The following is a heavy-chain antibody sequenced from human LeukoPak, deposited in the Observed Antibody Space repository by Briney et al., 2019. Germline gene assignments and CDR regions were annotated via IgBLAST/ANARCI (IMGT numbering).Heavy chain of an antibody. D-gene: IGHD3-9*01. V-gene: IGHV4-34*01. CDR3: ARGQATEPYYDILTGRRTNWFDP. CDR1: GGSFSGYY. Sequence: KPSETLSLTCAVYGGSFSGYYWSWIRQPPGKGLEWIGEINHSGSTNYNPSLKSRVTISVDTSKNQFSLKLSSVTAADTAVYYCARGQATEPYYDILTGRRTNWFDPWGQGTLVTVSS. J-gene: IGHJ5*02. CDR2: INHSGST.